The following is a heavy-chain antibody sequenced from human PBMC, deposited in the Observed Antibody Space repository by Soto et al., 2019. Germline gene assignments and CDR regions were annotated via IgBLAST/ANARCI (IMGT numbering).Heavy chain of an antibody. J-gene: IGHJ4*02. D-gene: IGHD3-22*01. Sequence: SLILSCAAAGFTFYDYAMHWVRQAPGKGLEWVSGISWNSGSIGYADSVKGRFTISRDNAKNSLYLQMNSLRAEDTALYYCAKVNDYDSSGPGALDYWGQGTLVTVSS. CDR2: ISWNSGSI. V-gene: IGHV3-9*01. CDR3: AKVNDYDSSGPGALDY. CDR1: GFTFYDYA.